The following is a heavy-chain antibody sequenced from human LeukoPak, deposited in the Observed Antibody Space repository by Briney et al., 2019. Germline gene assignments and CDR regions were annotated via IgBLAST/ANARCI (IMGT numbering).Heavy chain of an antibody. V-gene: IGHV4-4*07. J-gene: IGHJ4*02. D-gene: IGHD3-10*01. CDR3: ASEGLNTMVLGVGDY. CDR2: IHTSGST. Sequence: SETLSLTCTVSGVSISSYYWSWIRQPAGKGLEWIGRIHTSGSTSYNPSLKSRVTISVDTSKNQFSLKLSSVTAADPAVYYCASEGLNTMVLGVGDYCGQGTLGIV. CDR1: GVSISSYY.